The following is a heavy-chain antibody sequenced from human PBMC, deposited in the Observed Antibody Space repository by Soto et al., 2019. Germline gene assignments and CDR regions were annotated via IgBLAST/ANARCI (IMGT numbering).Heavy chain of an antibody. CDR3: ARDFEDSIDRNIVVVVAATPAY. V-gene: IGHV1-69*13. CDR1: GGTFSSYA. D-gene: IGHD2-15*01. J-gene: IGHJ4*02. CDR2: IIPIFGTT. Sequence: ASVKVSCKASGGTFSSYAISWVRQAPGQGLEWMGGIIPIFGTTNYAQKFQGRVTITADESTSTVYMELSSLRSEDTAVYYCARDFEDSIDRNIVVVVAATPAYWGQGTLVTVSS.